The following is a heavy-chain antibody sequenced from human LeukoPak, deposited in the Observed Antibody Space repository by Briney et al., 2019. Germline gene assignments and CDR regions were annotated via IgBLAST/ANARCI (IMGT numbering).Heavy chain of an antibody. Sequence: SGPTLVKPTQTLTLTCTFSGFSLSTSGVGVGWIRQPPGKALEWLALIYWNDDMRYSPSLKSRLTITKDTSKNQVVLTMTNMGPVDTATYYCAHREGEYYYDSSGYYYSDNFDYWGQGTLVTVSS. CDR1: GFSLSTSGVG. CDR2: IYWNDDM. J-gene: IGHJ4*02. CDR3: AHREGEYYYDSSGYYYSDNFDY. D-gene: IGHD3-22*01. V-gene: IGHV2-5*01.